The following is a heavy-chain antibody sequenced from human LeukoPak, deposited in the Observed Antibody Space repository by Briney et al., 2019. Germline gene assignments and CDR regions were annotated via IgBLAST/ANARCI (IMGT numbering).Heavy chain of an antibody. CDR2: IYTSGST. Sequence: SETLSLTCTVSGGSISSGSYYWSWIRQPAGTGLEWIGRIYTSGSTNYNPSLKSRVTISVDTSKNQFSLKLSSVTAADTAVYYCARESSLCYDSSGYSQNFDYWGQGTLVTVSS. CDR3: ARESSLCYDSSGYSQNFDY. CDR1: GGSISSGSYY. J-gene: IGHJ4*02. D-gene: IGHD3-22*01. V-gene: IGHV4-61*02.